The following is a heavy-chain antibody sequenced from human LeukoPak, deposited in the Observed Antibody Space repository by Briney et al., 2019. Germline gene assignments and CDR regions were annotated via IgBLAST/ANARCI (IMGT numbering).Heavy chain of an antibody. CDR2: IYPGDSDI. V-gene: IGHV5-51*01. Sequence: GESLKISCKGSGYTFTSYYIGWVRQMPGKGLEWMGIIYPGDSDIRYNPSFQGQVTISADKSFSTAYLQWNSLKASDTAIYYCARGINDEYFQYWGQGTLVTVSS. CDR3: ARGINDEYFQY. J-gene: IGHJ1*01. D-gene: IGHD2/OR15-2a*01. CDR1: GYTFTSYY.